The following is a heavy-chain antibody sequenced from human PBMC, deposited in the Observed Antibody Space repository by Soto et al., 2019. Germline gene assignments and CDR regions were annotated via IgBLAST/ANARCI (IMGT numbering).Heavy chain of an antibody. J-gene: IGHJ4*02. Sequence: QVQLVQSGAEVKKPGASVRVSCKASGYTFTTYGISWVRQAPGQGLEWMAWIRASNGDTNYAQNLQGRVTVTIETSTSTAYMELRSLRSDDTAXXYCARDSFGYAIFDYWGQGTLVTVSS. CDR2: IRASNGDT. CDR1: GYTFTTYG. V-gene: IGHV1-18*04. D-gene: IGHD5-18*01. CDR3: ARDSFGYAIFDY.